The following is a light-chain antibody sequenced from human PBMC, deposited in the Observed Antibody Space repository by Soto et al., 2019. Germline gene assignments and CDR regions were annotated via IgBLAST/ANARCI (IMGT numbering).Light chain of an antibody. CDR3: QQSAITPPYT. CDR2: GTS. V-gene: IGKV1-39*01. CDR1: QTIGRS. Sequence: DIQLTQSPSSLSASIGDRVTITCRASQTIGRSLNWYQHKPGTAPKLLIYGTSILQSGVPSRFSGSGSETDFTLTISRLQPDDIGTYYCQQSAITPPYTFGQGTRLEI. J-gene: IGKJ2*01.